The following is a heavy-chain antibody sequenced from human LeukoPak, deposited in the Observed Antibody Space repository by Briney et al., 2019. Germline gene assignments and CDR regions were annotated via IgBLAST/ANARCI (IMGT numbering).Heavy chain of an antibody. J-gene: IGHJ4*02. CDR3: ARDRDYSNYWYYFDY. V-gene: IGHV1-69*13. Sequence: SVKVSCKASGGTFSSYAISWVRQAPGQGLEWMGGIISIFGTANYAQKFQGRVTITADESTSTAYMELSSLRSEDTAVYYCARDRDYSNYWYYFDYWGQGTLVTVSS. CDR1: GGTFSSYA. CDR2: IISIFGTA. D-gene: IGHD4-11*01.